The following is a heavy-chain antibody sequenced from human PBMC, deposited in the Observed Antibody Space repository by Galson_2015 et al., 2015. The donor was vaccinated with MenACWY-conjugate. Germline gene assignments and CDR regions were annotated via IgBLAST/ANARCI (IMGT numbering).Heavy chain of an antibody. Sequence: QSGAEVKKPGESLKISCKASGYTFTGYYMHWVRQAPGQGLEWMGWINPNSGGTNYAQKFQGWVTMTRDTSISTAYMELSRLRSDDTAVYYCARGGRVAATTAWAVLPPANWFDPWGQGTLVTVSS. CDR3: ARGGRVAATTAWAVLPPANWFDP. CDR1: GYTFTGYY. J-gene: IGHJ5*02. V-gene: IGHV1-2*04. CDR2: INPNSGGT. D-gene: IGHD2-15*01.